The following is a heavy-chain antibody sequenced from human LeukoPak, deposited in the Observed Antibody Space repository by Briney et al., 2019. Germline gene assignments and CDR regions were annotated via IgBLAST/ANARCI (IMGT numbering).Heavy chain of an antibody. V-gene: IGHV4-39*01. Sequence: SETLSLTSSVSGGSISNNNYYWGWILQSPGKGLEWSGSIYSSGSTYYNPSLNSRVTISADTSKNQLSLKVSSVNAAATAVYYCASFARGSADFWGQGILVTVSS. D-gene: IGHD3-10*01. CDR1: GGSISNNNYY. CDR2: IYSSGST. J-gene: IGHJ4*02. CDR3: ASFARGSADF.